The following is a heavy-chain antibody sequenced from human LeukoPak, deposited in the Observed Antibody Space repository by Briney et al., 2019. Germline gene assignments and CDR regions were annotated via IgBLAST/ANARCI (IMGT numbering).Heavy chain of an antibody. CDR2: IKQDGSEK. CDR3: TTDHGCSGGSCWLNYYYYYYMDV. J-gene: IGHJ6*03. D-gene: IGHD2-15*01. Sequence: PGGSLRLSCAASGFTFTNNFMSWVRQVPGKGLEWVANIKQDGSEKTYADSVRGRFTISRDNSKNTLYLQMNSLRAEDTAVYYCTTDHGCSGGSCWLNYYYYYYMDVWGKGTTVTVSS. V-gene: IGHV3-7*03. CDR1: GFTFTNNF.